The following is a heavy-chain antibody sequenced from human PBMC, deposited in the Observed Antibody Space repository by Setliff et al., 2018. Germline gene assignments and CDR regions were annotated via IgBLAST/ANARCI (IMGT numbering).Heavy chain of an antibody. CDR2: IYYSGST. CDR3: ARLSGYYFDY. J-gene: IGHJ4*02. CDR1: GASISSSRDY. V-gene: IGHV4-39*01. D-gene: IGHD3-22*01. Sequence: PSETLSLTCTVSGASISSSRDYWGWIRQPPGKGLEWIGSIYYSGSTYYNPSLKSRVTISVDTSRNQFSLKLSSVTAADTAVFYCARLSGYYFDYWGQGTQVTVSS.